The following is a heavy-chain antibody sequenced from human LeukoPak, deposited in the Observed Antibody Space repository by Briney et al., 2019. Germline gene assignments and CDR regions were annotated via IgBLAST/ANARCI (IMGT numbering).Heavy chain of an antibody. CDR2: IWYDGSNK. D-gene: IGHD4-23*01. V-gene: IGHV3-33*01. CDR3: ARDLDGGTIFDY. Sequence: GGSLRLSCAASGFTFSSYGMHWVRQAPGKGLEWVAVIWYDGSNKYYADSVKGRFTISRDNSKNTLYLQMNSLRAEDTAVHYCARDLDGGTIFDYWGQGTLVTVSS. J-gene: IGHJ4*02. CDR1: GFTFSSYG.